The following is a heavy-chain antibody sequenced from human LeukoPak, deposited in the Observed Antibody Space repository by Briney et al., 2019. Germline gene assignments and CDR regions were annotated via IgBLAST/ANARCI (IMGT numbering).Heavy chain of an antibody. Sequence: SETLSLTCTDSGGSISSYYWSWIRQPPGKGLEWIGYIYYSGSTNYNPSLKSRVTISVDTSKNQFSLKLSSVTAADTAVYYCARLKYYYDSSGYYMRGAFGIWGQGTMVTVSS. V-gene: IGHV4-59*01. CDR1: GGSISSYY. J-gene: IGHJ3*02. D-gene: IGHD3-22*01. CDR2: IYYSGST. CDR3: ARLKYYYDSSGYYMRGAFGI.